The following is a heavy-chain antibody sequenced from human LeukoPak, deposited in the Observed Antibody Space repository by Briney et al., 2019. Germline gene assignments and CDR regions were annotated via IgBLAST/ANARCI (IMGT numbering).Heavy chain of an antibody. D-gene: IGHD3-3*01. V-gene: IGHV1-46*01. CDR1: GYTFTSYY. CDR2: INPSGGST. CDR3: ARGDQLRFLEWPYYYYGMDV. J-gene: IGHJ6*02. Sequence: GASVKVSCKASGYTFTSYYMHWVRQAPGQGLEWMGIINPSGGSTSYAQKFQGRVTMTRDTSTSTVYMELSSLRSEDTAVYYCARGDQLRFLEWPYYYYGMDVWGRGTTVTVSS.